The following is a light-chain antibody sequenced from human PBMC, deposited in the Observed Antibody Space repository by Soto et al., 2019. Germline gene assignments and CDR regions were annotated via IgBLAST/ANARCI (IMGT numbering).Light chain of an antibody. CDR1: QSVSSSF. CDR2: GAS. Sequence: EIVLTQSPGTLSLSAGERATLSCRASQSVSSSFLAWYQQKPGQAPRLLIYGASSRATGIPDRFSGSGSGTDFTLTISGLEPEDFAVYYCQQYDSSPWTFGQGTRVEIK. V-gene: IGKV3-20*01. J-gene: IGKJ1*01. CDR3: QQYDSSPWT.